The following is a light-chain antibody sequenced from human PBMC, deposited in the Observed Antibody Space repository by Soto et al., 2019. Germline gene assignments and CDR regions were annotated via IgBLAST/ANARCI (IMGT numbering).Light chain of an antibody. V-gene: IGKV3-15*01. CDR1: QGIGDT. CDR3: KNYVTWQLT. CDR2: DTS. J-gene: IGKJ4*01. Sequence: PGDQATPSCRASQGIGDTLAWYQQKPGQTTRLLIYDTSIRATGVKARFSGSRSGAEFTLTISSMQSEDFAVYYCKNYVTWQLTGGGG.